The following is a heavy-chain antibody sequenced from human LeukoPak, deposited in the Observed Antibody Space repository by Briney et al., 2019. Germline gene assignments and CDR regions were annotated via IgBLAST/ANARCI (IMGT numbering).Heavy chain of an antibody. CDR2: TYYRSKWYN. D-gene: IGHD5-12*01. CDR1: GDSVPSNSAA. CDR3: ARGGYSGFSRVMDY. J-gene: IGHJ4*02. Sequence: SQTLSLTCAISGDSVPSNSAAWNWIRQSPSRGLEWLGRTYYRSKWYNDYAVSVKSRITINPDTSKNQFSLQLNSVTPEDTAVYYCARGGYSGFSRVMDYWGQGTLVTVSS. V-gene: IGHV6-1*01.